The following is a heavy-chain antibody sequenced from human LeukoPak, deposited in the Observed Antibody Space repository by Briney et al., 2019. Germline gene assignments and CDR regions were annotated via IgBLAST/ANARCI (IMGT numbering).Heavy chain of an antibody. D-gene: IGHD1-1*01. J-gene: IGHJ5*01. CDR1: GYTFINND. Sequence: GASVKVSCKASGYTFINNDLNWVRQAPGQGLEWMGWMNPNSGNTGYAPKFQGRVTMTRNTSITTAYMELSSLRSEDTAVYYCTRRVYLVQNWFDSWGQGTLVTVSS. V-gene: IGHV1-8*01. CDR3: TRRVYLVQNWFDS. CDR2: MNPNSGNT.